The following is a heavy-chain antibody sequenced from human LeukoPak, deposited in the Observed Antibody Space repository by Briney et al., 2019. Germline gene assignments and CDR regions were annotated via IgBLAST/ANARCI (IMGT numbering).Heavy chain of an antibody. CDR3: ASLRSGTGTFDP. Sequence: SETLSLTCTVSGVSISSSSYYWGWIRQPPGKGLEWIGIIYYSGNTYYNPSPKSRVTISVDTSKNQFSLKLSSVTATDTAVYYCASLRSGTGTFDPWGQGTLVTVSS. CDR2: IYYSGNT. CDR1: GVSISSSSYY. D-gene: IGHD4-17*01. V-gene: IGHV4-39*01. J-gene: IGHJ5*02.